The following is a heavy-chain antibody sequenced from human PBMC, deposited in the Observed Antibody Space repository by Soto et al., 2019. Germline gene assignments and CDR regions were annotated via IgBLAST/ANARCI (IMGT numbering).Heavy chain of an antibody. CDR2: INPNSGGT. D-gene: IGHD6-19*01. Sequence: ASVEVSCTESGYTFSGFYRHWVRQATGQGLEWMGWINPNSGGTKSAEKFQGRVTMTRDTSISTAYMELSRLTSDDTAVYYCASAAVTGTAGLDFWGQGTQVTVSS. CDR1: GYTFSGFY. J-gene: IGHJ4*02. CDR3: ASAAVTGTAGLDF. V-gene: IGHV1-2*02.